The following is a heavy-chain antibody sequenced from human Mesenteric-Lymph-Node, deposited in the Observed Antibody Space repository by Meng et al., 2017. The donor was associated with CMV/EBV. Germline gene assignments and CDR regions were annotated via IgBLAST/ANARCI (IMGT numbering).Heavy chain of an antibody. D-gene: IGHD3-10*01. CDR1: GGSISSRWHY. J-gene: IGHJ5*02. Sequence: QLQLKGSGPRLVKPSETLSLKCTVSGGSISSRWHYWDWIRQPPGKGLEWIGSIFYSGSAHYNPALESRVTISIDKSKNEFFLNLGSVTAADTAMYFCARDTLTYSYGPGWIDPWGQGTLVTVSS. CDR2: IFYSGSA. CDR3: ARDTLTYSYGPGWIDP. V-gene: IGHV4-39*02.